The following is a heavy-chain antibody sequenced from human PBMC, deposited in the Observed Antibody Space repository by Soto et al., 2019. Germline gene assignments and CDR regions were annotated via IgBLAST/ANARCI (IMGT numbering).Heavy chain of an antibody. CDR2: ISAYNGNT. J-gene: IGHJ5*02. D-gene: IGHD1-7*01. V-gene: IGHV1-18*04. CDR3: ARDRITGTTRGPNWFDP. Sequence: ASVKVFCKASGYTFTSYGISWVRQAPGQGLEWMGWISAYNGNTNYAQKLQGRVTMTTDTSTSTAYMELRSLRSDDTAVYYCARDRITGTTRGPNWFDPWGQGTLVTVS. CDR1: GYTFTSYG.